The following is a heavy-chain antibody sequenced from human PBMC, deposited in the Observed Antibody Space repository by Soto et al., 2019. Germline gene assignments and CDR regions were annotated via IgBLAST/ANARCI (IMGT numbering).Heavy chain of an antibody. CDR2: INEDGSEM. V-gene: IGHV3-7*01. CDR3: ASSLL. Sequence: EVQRVESGGGLVQPGGSLRLSCAASGFAFSRYWMYWVRQAPGKGLEWVANINEDGSEMNYVDSVKGRFTISRDNAKTSLYLQMNSLRVEDTAVYYCASSLLRGQGTLVTVSS. J-gene: IGHJ4*02. CDR1: GFAFSRYW.